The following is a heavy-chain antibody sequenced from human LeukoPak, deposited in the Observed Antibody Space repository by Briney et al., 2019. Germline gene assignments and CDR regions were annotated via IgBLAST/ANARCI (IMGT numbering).Heavy chain of an antibody. CDR1: GYPINGGYY. V-gene: IGHV4-38-2*01. CDR3: ARMGVSYYYDSSTYYPVAFDV. J-gene: IGHJ3*01. CDR2: IFHSGSL. Sequence: SETLSLTCSVSGYPINGGYYWGWVRQSPGKGPEWIGTIFHSGSLFYNPSFKSRVTLSIDTSRDQFSLRLTSVTAADTAIYYCARMGVSYYYDSSTYYPVAFDVWGQGTKVTVSS. D-gene: IGHD3-22*01.